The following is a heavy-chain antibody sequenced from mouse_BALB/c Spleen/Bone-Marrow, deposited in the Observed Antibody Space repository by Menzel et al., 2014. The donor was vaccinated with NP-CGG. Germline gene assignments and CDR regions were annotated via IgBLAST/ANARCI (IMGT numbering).Heavy chain of an antibody. J-gene: IGHJ3*01. CDR2: IDPANGNT. CDR3: AGGGAY. V-gene: IGHV14-3*02. Sequence: EVKLEESGAELVKPGASVKLSCTASGFNIKDTYMHWVKQRPEQGLEWIGRIDPANGNTKYDPKFQGKATITADTSSNTAYLQLSSLTSEDTAVYYCAGGGAYWGQGTLVTVSA. CDR1: GFNIKDTY.